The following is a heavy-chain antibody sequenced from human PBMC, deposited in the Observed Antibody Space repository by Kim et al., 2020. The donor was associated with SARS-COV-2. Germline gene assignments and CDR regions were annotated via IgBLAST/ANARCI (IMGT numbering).Heavy chain of an antibody. V-gene: IGHV4-59*01. J-gene: IGHJ6*02. Sequence: SETLSLTCTVSGGSISSYYGSWIRQPPGKGLEWIGYIYYSGSTNNNPSLKSRVTISVDTSKNQFSLKLSSVTAADTAVYYWARDREVVPAASLEKYYYYGMDVWVQGTTVSISS. CDR2: IYYSGST. D-gene: IGHD2-2*01. CDR3: ARDREVVPAASLEKYYYYGMDV. CDR1: GGSISSYY.